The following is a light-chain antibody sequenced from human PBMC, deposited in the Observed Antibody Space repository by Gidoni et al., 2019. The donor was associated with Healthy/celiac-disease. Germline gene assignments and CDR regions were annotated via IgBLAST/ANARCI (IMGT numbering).Light chain of an antibody. CDR1: QSVSNY. CDR3: QQRASWPRT. Sequence: EVVLTHSPPTLSLSPGERATSSCRASQSVSNYLAWYQQKGGQAPRLLIYDTSLRATGIPTRFSGSGSGTDFTLTISSLEPEDFGIYYCQQRASWPRTFXXXTRVDIK. V-gene: IGKV3-11*01. J-gene: IGKJ1*01. CDR2: DTS.